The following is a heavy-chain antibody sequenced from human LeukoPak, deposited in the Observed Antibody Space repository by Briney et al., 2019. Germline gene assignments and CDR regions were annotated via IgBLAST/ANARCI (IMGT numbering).Heavy chain of an antibody. CDR3: AKDRSSGWYDAFDI. V-gene: IGHV3-23*01. CDR1: RFTFSSYA. J-gene: IGHJ3*02. Sequence: GGSLRLSCAASRFTFSSYAMSWVRQAPGKGLEWVSGISGSAVSTYYADSVKGRFTISRDNSKNTLHLQLNSLRAEDTSVYYCAKDRSSGWYDAFDIWGPGTLVTVSS. CDR2: ISGSAVST. D-gene: IGHD6-19*01.